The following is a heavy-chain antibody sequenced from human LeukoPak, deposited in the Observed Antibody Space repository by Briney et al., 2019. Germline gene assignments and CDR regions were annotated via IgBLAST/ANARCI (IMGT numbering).Heavy chain of an antibody. V-gene: IGHV3-7*01. D-gene: IGHD5-18*01. J-gene: IGHJ4*02. CDR1: GFTFSSQW. CDR2: VNQGGTEK. Sequence: PGGSLRLSCAASGFTFSSQWMSWVRQAPGKGLEWVAIVNQGGTEKYYVDSVKGRFTISRDNAKNSLYLQMNSLRAEDTAVYYCARDLATAMVTGGYWGQGTLVTVSS. CDR3: ARDLATAMVTGGY.